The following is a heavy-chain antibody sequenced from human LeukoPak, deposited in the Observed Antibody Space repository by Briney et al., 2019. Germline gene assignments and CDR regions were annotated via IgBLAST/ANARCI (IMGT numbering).Heavy chain of an antibody. CDR1: GFTLSGSA. CDR3: TRWDCTTTGCYPFDY. D-gene: IGHD2-2*01. Sequence: GGSLRLSCAASGFTLSGSAIHWVRQASGKGLEGVGGIRDKANSYATAYIASVKGRFTISRGDSKNTAYLQMSSLKTEDTAVYYCTRWDCTTTGCYPFDYWGQGTLVTVSS. CDR2: IRDKANSYAT. J-gene: IGHJ4*02. V-gene: IGHV3-73*01.